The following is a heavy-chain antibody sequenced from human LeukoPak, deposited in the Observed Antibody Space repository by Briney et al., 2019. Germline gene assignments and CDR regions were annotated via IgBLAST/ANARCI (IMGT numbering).Heavy chain of an antibody. CDR3: ARSSPPVVGFLHYFDY. V-gene: IGHV4-59*08. D-gene: IGHD1-26*01. CDR1: GGSICSYY. Sequence: SETLSLTCTVSGGSICSYYWSWIRQPPGKGLEWIGYIYYSGSTNYNPSLKSRVTISVDTSKNQFSLKLSSVTAADTAVYYCARSSPPVVGFLHYFDYWGQGTLVTVSS. CDR2: IYYSGST. J-gene: IGHJ4*02.